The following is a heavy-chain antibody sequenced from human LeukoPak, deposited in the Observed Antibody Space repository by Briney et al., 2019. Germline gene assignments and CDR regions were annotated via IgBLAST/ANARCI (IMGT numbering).Heavy chain of an antibody. V-gene: IGHV3-21*01. CDR2: ISSAGTYI. CDR1: GFTFSTCT. D-gene: IGHD3-16*01. J-gene: IGHJ4*02. Sequence: GGSLRLSCAASGFTFSTCTMHWVRQAPGKGLEWVSSISSAGTYIYYADSVKGRFTISRDNAKNSLYLQMDSLGAEDTAVYYCARKMPTGNYRGGGDYWGQGILVTVSS. CDR3: ARKMPTGNYRGGGDY.